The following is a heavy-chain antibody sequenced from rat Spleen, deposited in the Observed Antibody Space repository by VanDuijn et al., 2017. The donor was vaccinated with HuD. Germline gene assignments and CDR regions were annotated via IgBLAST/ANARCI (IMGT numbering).Heavy chain of an antibody. CDR2: ISYSGST. Sequence: EVQLQESGPGLVKPSQSLSLTCSVTGYSITSNYWGWIRKFPGNKMEWMGYISYSGSTSYNPFLKSRISITRDTSKNQFFLQLNSVSTEDTATYYCAKDQGGYYFDYWGQGVMVTVSS. D-gene: IGHD4-3*01. V-gene: IGHV3-1*01. J-gene: IGHJ2*01. CDR3: AKDQGGYYFDY. CDR1: GYSITSNY.